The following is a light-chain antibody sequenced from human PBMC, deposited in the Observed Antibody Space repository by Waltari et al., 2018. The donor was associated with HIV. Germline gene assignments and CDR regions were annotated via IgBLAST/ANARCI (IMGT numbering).Light chain of an antibody. J-gene: IGLJ3*02. CDR3: ATWDDRLSGQM. CDR1: SSNIGNNA. V-gene: IGLV1-44*01. Sequence: SLLIQPPSASGTPGQRVTISCSGLSSNIGNNAVNWYQHLPGTAPKLLIYYNDERPSGVPDRFSGSKSGTSASLAISGLQSEDAAGYYCATWDDRLSGQMFGGGTKLTVL. CDR2: YND.